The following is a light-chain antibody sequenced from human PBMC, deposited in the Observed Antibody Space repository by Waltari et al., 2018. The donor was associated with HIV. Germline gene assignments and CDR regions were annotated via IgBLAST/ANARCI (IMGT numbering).Light chain of an antibody. V-gene: IGLV2-14*03. CDR3: SSYTNNNTLI. CDR2: DVT. Sequence: QSALTQPASVSGSPGQSITISCTGASNDIFNYNYVSWYQQHPEKAPKLIIYDVTSRPSGVSNRFSASKSGNTASLTISGLQADDEADYYCSSYTNNNTLIFGGGTKLTVL. J-gene: IGLJ2*01. CDR1: SNDIFNYNY.